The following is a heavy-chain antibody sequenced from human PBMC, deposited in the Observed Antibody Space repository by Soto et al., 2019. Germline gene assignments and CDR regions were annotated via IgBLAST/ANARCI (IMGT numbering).Heavy chain of an antibody. CDR2: IYYSGST. CDR1: GGSISSSSYY. V-gene: IGHV4-39*01. CDR3: ARQVVVVVAATNWFDP. Sequence: PSETLSLTCTVSGGSISSSSYYWGWIRQPPGKGLEWIGSIYYSGSTYYNPSLKSRVTISVDTSKNQFSLKLSSVTAADTAVYYCARQVVVVVAATNWFDPWGQGTLLTVSS. D-gene: IGHD2-15*01. J-gene: IGHJ5*02.